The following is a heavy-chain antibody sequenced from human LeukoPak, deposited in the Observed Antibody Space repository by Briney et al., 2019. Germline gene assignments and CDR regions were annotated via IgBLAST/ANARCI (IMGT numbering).Heavy chain of an antibody. V-gene: IGHV3-30*18. CDR2: ISFDASNK. D-gene: IGHD2-8*01. J-gene: IGHJ4*02. Sequence: GGSLRLSCAASGFTFSSYAMHWVRQAPGKGLEWVAAISFDASNKYYADSVKGRFTISRDNSKNMLYVQMNGLRAEDTAVYYCGKGPGVYAMGALDYWGQGILVSVSS. CDR3: GKGPGVYAMGALDY. CDR1: GFTFSSYA.